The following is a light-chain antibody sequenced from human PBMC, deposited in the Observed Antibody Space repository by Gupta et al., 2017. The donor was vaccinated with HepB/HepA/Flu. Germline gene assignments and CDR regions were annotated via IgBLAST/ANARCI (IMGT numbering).Light chain of an antibody. J-gene: IGLJ2*01. CDR1: KLGDKF. CDR3: QAWDSDTAV. V-gene: IGLV3-1*01. CDR2: QDN. Sequence: SYELAQPPSVSVSPGQTANITCSGDKLGDKFASWYQQKPGQSPLLIIYQDNRRRSGIPERFSGFNSENTATLTISGTRAMDEADYYCQAWDSDTAVFGGGTKLTVL.